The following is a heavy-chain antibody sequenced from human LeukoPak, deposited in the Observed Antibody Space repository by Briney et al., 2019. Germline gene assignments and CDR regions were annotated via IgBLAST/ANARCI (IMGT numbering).Heavy chain of an antibody. CDR2: IYYSGST. J-gene: IGHJ4*02. CDR3: ARSDGSGSYRFDY. V-gene: IGHV4-59*08. Sequence: SETLSLTCTVSGGSMSSYYWSWIRPPPGKGLDWIGYIYYSGSTNYNPSLKGPVTISVDTSKYQCSLKLSSVTAAVTVVYYCARSDGSGSYRFDYSGQGTLVTASS. CDR1: GGSMSSYY. D-gene: IGHD3-10*01.